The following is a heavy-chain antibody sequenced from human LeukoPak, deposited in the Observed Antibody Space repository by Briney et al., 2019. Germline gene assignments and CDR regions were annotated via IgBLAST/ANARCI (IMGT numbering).Heavy chain of an antibody. J-gene: IGHJ6*02. CDR3: ARVAVTTYPPGYYYGMDV. Sequence: ASVKVSCKASGYTFTSYGISWVRQAPGQGLEWMGWISAYNGNTNYAQKLQGGVTMTTDTSTSTAYMELRSLRSDDTAVYYCARVAVTTYPPGYYYGMDVWGQGTTVTVSS. D-gene: IGHD4-17*01. V-gene: IGHV1-18*01. CDR1: GYTFTSYG. CDR2: ISAYNGNT.